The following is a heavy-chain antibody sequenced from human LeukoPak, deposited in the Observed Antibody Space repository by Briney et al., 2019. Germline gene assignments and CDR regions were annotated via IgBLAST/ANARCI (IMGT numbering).Heavy chain of an antibody. J-gene: IGHJ5*01. CDR1: GFTFSSYS. Sequence: PGGSLRLSCAASGFTFSSYSMNWVRQAPGKGLEWVSYISSSGTTIYYADSVKGRFTISRDNSKNTLYLQMNSLRAEDTAVYYCAKGRGYCSGGSCYSGFDSWGQGTLVTVSS. V-gene: IGHV3-48*01. CDR3: AKGRGYCSGGSCYSGFDS. CDR2: ISSSGTTI. D-gene: IGHD2-15*01.